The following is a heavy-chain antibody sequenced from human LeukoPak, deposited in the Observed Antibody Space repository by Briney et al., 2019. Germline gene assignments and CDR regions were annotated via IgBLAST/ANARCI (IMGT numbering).Heavy chain of an antibody. J-gene: IGHJ4*02. CDR3: AKNYGISRPFYDY. D-gene: IGHD4-17*01. V-gene: IGHV3-23*01. Sequence: PGGSPRLSCAASGFTFSNYAMTWVRQAPGKGLQWVSAISGDAIYTYYLDSVKGRFTTSRDNSKNTLFLQMNSLRADDTAVYYCAKNYGISRPFYDYWGQGIVVTVSS. CDR1: GFTFSNYA. CDR2: ISGDAIYT.